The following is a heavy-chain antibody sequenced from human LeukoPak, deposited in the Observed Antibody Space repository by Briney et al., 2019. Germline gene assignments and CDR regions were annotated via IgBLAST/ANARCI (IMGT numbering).Heavy chain of an antibody. V-gene: IGHV3-30*18. CDR3: AKDPPRVPAANYYFDY. D-gene: IGHD2-2*01. J-gene: IGHJ4*02. CDR1: GFTFSSYG. Sequence: GGSLRLSCAASGFTFSSYGMPWVRQAPGKGLEWVAVISYDGSNKYYADSVKGRFTISRDNSKNTLYLQMNSLRAEDTAVYYCAKDPPRVPAANYYFDYWGQGTLVTVSS. CDR2: ISYDGSNK.